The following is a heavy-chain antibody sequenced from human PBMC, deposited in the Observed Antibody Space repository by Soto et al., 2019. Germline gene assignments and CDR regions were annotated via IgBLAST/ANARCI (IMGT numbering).Heavy chain of an antibody. CDR1: GFTFSGYW. D-gene: IGHD4-4*01. CDR2: IKHDGSVQ. Sequence: GGSLRLSCEASGFTFSGYWMSWVRQAPGKGLEWVADIKHDGSVQYYVDSVKGRLTISRDNAKKQMYLQMTGLRAEDTSLYYCARASYSNAWYRFDLWGQGSLVTVSS. V-gene: IGHV3-7*03. CDR3: ARASYSNAWYRFDL. J-gene: IGHJ4*02.